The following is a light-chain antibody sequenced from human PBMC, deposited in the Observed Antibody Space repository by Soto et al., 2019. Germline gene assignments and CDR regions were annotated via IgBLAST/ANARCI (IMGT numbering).Light chain of an antibody. CDR3: QQYGTSLFT. J-gene: IGKJ5*01. V-gene: IGKV3-20*01. CDR2: AAS. CDR1: QSVSSSY. Sequence: EIVLTQSSGTLSLSPGERATLSCRASQSVSSSYLAWYQQQPGQAPRLLIYAASSRATGIPDRFSGSGSGTDFALTISRLEPEDFAVYYCQQYGTSLFTFGQGTRLEIK.